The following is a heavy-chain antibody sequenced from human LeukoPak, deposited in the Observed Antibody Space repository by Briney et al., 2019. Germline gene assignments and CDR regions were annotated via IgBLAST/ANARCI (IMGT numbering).Heavy chain of an antibody. CDR3: ARSGRGLATRFDP. CDR1: GGSISSYY. Sequence: PSETLSLTCTVSGGSISSYYWSWIRQPPGKGLDWIGYIYYTGSTNYNPSLKSRVTLSVDTSKNQLSLKLSSVTAADTAVYYCARSGRGLATRFDPWGQGILVTVSS. CDR2: IYYTGST. V-gene: IGHV4-59*13. D-gene: IGHD1-26*01. J-gene: IGHJ5*02.